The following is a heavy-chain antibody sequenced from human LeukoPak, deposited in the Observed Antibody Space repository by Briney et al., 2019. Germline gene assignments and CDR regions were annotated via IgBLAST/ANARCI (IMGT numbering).Heavy chain of an antibody. Sequence: GGSLRLSCAASGFTFSSYAMSWVRQAPGKGLEWVSSISDSGRSTYYADSVKGRFTISRDNSKNTLYLQVNSLRAEDTAVYYCAKKSPIFGVVIPLFDYWGQGTLVSVSS. J-gene: IGHJ4*02. D-gene: IGHD3-3*01. CDR3: AKKSPIFGVVIPLFDY. CDR2: ISDSGRST. CDR1: GFTFSSYA. V-gene: IGHV3-23*01.